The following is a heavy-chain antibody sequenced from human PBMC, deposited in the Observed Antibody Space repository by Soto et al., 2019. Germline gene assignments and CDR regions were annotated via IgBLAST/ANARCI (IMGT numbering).Heavy chain of an antibody. CDR3: AKEPVGPDWYFDL. J-gene: IGHJ2*01. CDR1: GFTFRSYA. CDR2: ISGSGIST. V-gene: IGHV3-23*01. Sequence: DVQLLESGGGLVQPGGSLRLSCAASGFTFRSYAMSWVRQAAGQGLEWVSGISGSGISTHYADSVKGRFTVSRDNSKNTLYLQMNSLRAEDTAVYNCAKEPVGPDWYFDLWGRGTLVTVSS.